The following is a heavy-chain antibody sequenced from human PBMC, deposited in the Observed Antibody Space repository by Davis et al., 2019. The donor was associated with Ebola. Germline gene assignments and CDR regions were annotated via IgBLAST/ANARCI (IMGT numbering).Heavy chain of an antibody. V-gene: IGHV1-69*13. CDR2: IIPVFRTA. CDR1: GGTFSSHG. J-gene: IGHJ5*02. CDR3: SRGKWFDP. Sequence: SVQVSCKAAGGTFSSHGISWVRQAPGQGLEWMGGIIPVFRTANYAQKSQGRVTITADDSTRTAYMELGGLRFDDTAVYYCSRGKWFDPWGQGTLVSVTS.